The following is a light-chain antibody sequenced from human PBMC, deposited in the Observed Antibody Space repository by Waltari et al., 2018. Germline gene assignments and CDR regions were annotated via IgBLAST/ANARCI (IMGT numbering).Light chain of an antibody. J-gene: IGKJ4*01. Sequence: IVLTQSPATLSLSPGERATLSCRASQGISSVLAWDQQKPGQAPRLLVYDASNRATGIPARFSGSGSGADFTLTISSLEPEDFAVYYCQQRTNWPSFGGGTRVELK. V-gene: IGKV3-11*01. CDR1: QGISSV. CDR3: QQRTNWPS. CDR2: DAS.